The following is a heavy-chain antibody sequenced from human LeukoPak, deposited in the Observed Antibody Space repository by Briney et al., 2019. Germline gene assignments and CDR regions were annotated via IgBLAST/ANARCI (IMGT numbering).Heavy chain of an antibody. Sequence: ASVKVSCKASGYTFTGYYMHWVRQAPGQGLEWMGWINPNSGGTNYAQKFQGRVTMTRDTSISTAYMELSRLRSDDTAVYSCARLGRGPYDFWSGYYRGYFDLWGRGTLVTVSS. D-gene: IGHD3-3*01. CDR3: ARLGRGPYDFWSGYYRGYFDL. CDR2: INPNSGGT. J-gene: IGHJ2*01. CDR1: GYTFTGYY. V-gene: IGHV1-2*02.